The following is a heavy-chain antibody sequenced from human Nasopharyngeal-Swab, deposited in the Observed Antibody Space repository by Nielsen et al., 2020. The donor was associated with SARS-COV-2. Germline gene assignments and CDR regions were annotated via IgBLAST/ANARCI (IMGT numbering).Heavy chain of an antibody. CDR3: ARGSGYYDSSGYSDY. V-gene: IGHV4-59*13. CDR1: GGSISSYY. Sequence: SETLSLTCTVSGGSISSYYWSWIRQPPGKGLEWLGYIYYSGSTNYNPSLKSRVTISVDTSKNQFSLKLSSVTAADTAVYYCARGSGYYDSSGYSDYWGQGTLVTVSS. CDR2: IYYSGST. J-gene: IGHJ4*02. D-gene: IGHD3-22*01.